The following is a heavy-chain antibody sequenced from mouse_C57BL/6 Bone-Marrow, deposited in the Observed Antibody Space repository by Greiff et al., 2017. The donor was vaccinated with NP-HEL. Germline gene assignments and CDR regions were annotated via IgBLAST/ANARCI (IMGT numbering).Heavy chain of an antibody. D-gene: IGHD1-1*01. J-gene: IGHJ3*01. CDR3: ARDLFWYGSSSQAY. Sequence: EVQRVESGGGLVKPGGSLKLSCAASGFTFSSYAMSWVRQTPEKRLEWVATISDGGSYTYYPDNVKGRFTISRDNAKNNLYLQMSHLKSEDTAMYYCARDLFWYGSSSQAYWGQGTLVTVSA. CDR1: GFTFSSYA. CDR2: ISDGGSYT. V-gene: IGHV5-4*01.